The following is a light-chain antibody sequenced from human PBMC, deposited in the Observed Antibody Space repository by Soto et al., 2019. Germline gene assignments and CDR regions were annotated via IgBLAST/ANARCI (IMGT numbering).Light chain of an antibody. Sequence: EIVLTQSPATLSLSPGERATLSCRASQGVSSYLAWYQQNPGQAPRLLIYDASNRATGIPARFSGSGPGTDFTLTISSLEPEYFAVYYCQQRSTFGPGTKVDIK. CDR1: QGVSSY. J-gene: IGKJ3*01. CDR3: QQRST. V-gene: IGKV3D-11*01. CDR2: DAS.